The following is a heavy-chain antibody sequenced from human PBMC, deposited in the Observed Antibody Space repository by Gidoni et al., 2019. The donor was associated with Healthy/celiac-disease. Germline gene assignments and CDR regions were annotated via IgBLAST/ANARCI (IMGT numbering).Heavy chain of an antibody. D-gene: IGHD3-22*01. V-gene: IGHV4-39*01. J-gene: IGHJ4*02. CDR2: IYYSGST. Sequence: QLQLQESGPGLVKPSETLSLTCTVSGGSIRSSSYYWGWIRQPPGKGLEWIGSIYYSGSTYYNPSLKSRVTISVDTAKNQFSLKLSSVTAADTAVYYCASSPPQDSSGYYYVSVIDYWGQGTLVTVSS. CDR1: GGSIRSSSYY. CDR3: ASSPPQDSSGYYYVSVIDY.